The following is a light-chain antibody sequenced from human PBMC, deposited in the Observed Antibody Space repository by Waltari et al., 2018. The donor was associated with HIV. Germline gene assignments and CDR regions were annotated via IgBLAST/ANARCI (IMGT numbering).Light chain of an antibody. Sequence: ETVLPQSPGTLSLSPVERATISCRASQIFSSTYLAWYQQKPGRAPRLLSYGASSRATGIPDRVSGGGSGTDFTLTISRLETEDFAVYYGQQYGPSLITFGQATRLEIK. CDR2: GAS. V-gene: IGKV3-20*01. CDR1: QIFSSTY. CDR3: QQYGPSLIT. J-gene: IGKJ5*01.